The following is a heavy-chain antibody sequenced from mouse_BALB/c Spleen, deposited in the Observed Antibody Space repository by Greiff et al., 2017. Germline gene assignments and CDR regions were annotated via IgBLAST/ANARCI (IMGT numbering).Heavy chain of an antibody. CDR1: GFTFSSYA. CDR3: ARQGGHYFDY. CDR2: ISSGGSYT. J-gene: IGHJ2*01. Sequence: EVKVVESGGGLVKPGGSLKLSCAASGFTFSSYAMSWVRQTPEKRLEWVATISSGGSYTYYPDSVKGRFTISRDNAKNTLYLQMSSLRSEDTAMYYCARQGGHYFDYWGQGTTLTVSS. V-gene: IGHV5-9-3*01.